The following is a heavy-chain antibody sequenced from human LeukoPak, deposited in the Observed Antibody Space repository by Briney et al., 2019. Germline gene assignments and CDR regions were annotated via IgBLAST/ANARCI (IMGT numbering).Heavy chain of an antibody. Sequence: GGSLRLSCAASGFTFSSYSMNWVRQAPGKGLEWVSSISSSSSYIYYADSVKGRFTISRDNAKNSLYLQMNSLRAEDTAVYYCARDSTYYDILTGYLYYYYYYYMDVWGKGTTVTVSS. V-gene: IGHV3-21*01. D-gene: IGHD3-9*01. J-gene: IGHJ6*03. CDR1: GFTFSSYS. CDR2: ISSSSSYI. CDR3: ARDSTYYDILTGYLYYYYYYYMDV.